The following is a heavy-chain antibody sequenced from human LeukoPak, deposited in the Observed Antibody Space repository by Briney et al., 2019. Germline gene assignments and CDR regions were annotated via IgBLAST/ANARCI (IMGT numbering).Heavy chain of an antibody. Sequence: SETLSLTCTVSGGSISSSSYYWGWIRQPPGKGLEWIGSIYYSGSTYYNPSLKSRVTISVDTSKNQFSLKLGSVTAADTAVYYCARHPDYSNYESPYYYYYYYMDVWGKGTTVTVSS. CDR2: IYYSGST. CDR3: ARHPDYSNYESPYYYYYYYMDV. D-gene: IGHD4-11*01. J-gene: IGHJ6*03. V-gene: IGHV4-39*01. CDR1: GGSISSSSYY.